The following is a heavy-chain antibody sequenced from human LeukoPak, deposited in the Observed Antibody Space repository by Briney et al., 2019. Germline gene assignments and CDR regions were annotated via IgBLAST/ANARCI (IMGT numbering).Heavy chain of an antibody. J-gene: IGHJ6*02. CDR1: GFTFSSYA. CDR2: ISSNGGST. D-gene: IGHD6-13*01. CDR3: GIAAAGTDYYGMDV. V-gene: IGHV3-64*01. Sequence: GGSLRLSCAASGFTFSSYAMHWVRQAPGKGLEYVSAISSNGGSTYYANSVKGRFTISRDNSKNTLYLQMGSLRAEDMAVYYCGIAAAGTDYYGMDVWGQGTTVTVSS.